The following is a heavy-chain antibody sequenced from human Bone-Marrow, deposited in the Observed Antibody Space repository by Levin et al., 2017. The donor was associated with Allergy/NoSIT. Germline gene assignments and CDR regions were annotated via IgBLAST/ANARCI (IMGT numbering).Heavy chain of an antibody. CDR2: TYYRSKWYN. J-gene: IGHJ5*02. Sequence: SQTLSLTCAISGDRVSSNSAAWNWIRQSPSRGLEWLGRTYYRSKWYNDYAVSVKSRITINPDTSKNQFSLQLNSVTPEDTAVYYCARVTRYYYDISWFDPWGQGTLVTVSS. CDR3: ARVTRYYYDISWFDP. CDR1: GDRVSSNSAA. D-gene: IGHD3-22*01. V-gene: IGHV6-1*01.